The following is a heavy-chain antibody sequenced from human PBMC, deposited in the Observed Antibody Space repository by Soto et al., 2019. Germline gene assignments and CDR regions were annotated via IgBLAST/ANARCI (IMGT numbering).Heavy chain of an antibody. J-gene: IGHJ6*02. D-gene: IGHD2-2*02. Sequence: GASVKVSCKASGGTFSSYAISWVRQAPGQGLEWMGGIIPIFGTANYAQKFQGRVTITADESTSTAYMELSSLRSEDTAVYYCAYTQLGYCSSTSCYMPSSSSPWDYYYGMDVWGQGTTVTVSS. CDR3: AYTQLGYCSSTSCYMPSSSSPWDYYYGMDV. CDR2: IIPIFGTA. V-gene: IGHV1-69*13. CDR1: GGTFSSYA.